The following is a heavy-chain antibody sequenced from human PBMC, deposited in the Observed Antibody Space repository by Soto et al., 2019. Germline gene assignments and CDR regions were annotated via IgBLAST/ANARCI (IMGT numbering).Heavy chain of an antibody. D-gene: IGHD6-13*01. CDR1: GGSISSGGYY. J-gene: IGHJ5*02. CDR3: ARGTGYSSSWFPNWFDP. V-gene: IGHV4-31*03. CDR2: IYYSGST. Sequence: QVQLQESGPGLVKPSQTLSLTCTVSGGSISSGGYYWSWIRQHPGKGLEWMGYIYYSGSTYYNPSLKSRVTISVDTSKNQFSLKLSSVTAADTAVYYCARGTGYSSSWFPNWFDPWGQGTLVTVSS.